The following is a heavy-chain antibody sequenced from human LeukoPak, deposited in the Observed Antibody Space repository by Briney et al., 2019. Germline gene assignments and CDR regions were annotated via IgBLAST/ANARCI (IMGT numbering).Heavy chain of an antibody. V-gene: IGHV3-7*04. CDR2: IKQDGGEK. J-gene: IGHJ5*02. D-gene: IGHD3-22*01. Sequence: PGGSLRLSCAASEFTFSSYWMSWVRQAPGKGLEWVANIKQDGGEKYYLDSVKGRFTVSRDNAKNSLYLQMNSLRAEDTAVYYCARAPYDSSGYYYDQWGQGTLVTVSS. CDR3: ARAPYDSSGYYYDQ. CDR1: EFTFSSYW.